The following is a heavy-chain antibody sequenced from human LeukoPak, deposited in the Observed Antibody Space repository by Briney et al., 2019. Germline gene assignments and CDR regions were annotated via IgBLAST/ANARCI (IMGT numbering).Heavy chain of an antibody. CDR2: IKEDGSKT. Sequence: GGSLRLSCAASGFRFNTYWLSWVRQAPGKGLEWVADIKEDGSKTYYVDSLKGRFTISRDNARNSLYLQMNSLRAEDTAVYYCAKALHYGDYGKFDYWGQGTLVTVSS. J-gene: IGHJ4*02. D-gene: IGHD4-17*01. V-gene: IGHV3-7*01. CDR3: AKALHYGDYGKFDY. CDR1: GFRFNTYW.